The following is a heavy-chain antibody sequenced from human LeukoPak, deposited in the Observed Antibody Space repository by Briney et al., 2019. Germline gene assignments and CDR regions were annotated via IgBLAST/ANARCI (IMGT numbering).Heavy chain of an antibody. CDR3: ARHHARDSSGRYSPYYFDY. V-gene: IGHV4-39*01. CDR1: GGSISSSSYY. Sequence: KTSETLSLTCTVSGGSISSSSYYWGWIRQPPGKGLEWIGSIYYSGSTYYNPSLKSRVTISVDTSKNQFSLKLSSVTAADTAVYYCARHHARDSSGRYSPYYFDYWGQGTLATVSS. CDR2: IYYSGST. D-gene: IGHD6-19*01. J-gene: IGHJ4*02.